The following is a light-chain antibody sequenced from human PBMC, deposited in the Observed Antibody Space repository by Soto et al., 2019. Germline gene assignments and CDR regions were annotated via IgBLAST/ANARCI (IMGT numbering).Light chain of an antibody. Sequence: QSVLTQPASVSGSPGQSITISCAGTSXDIGAYNYVSWYQQHPGKAPKLMIYEVTNRPSGVSNRFSGSKSGNTASLTISGLQAEDEADYYCSSYSSTSTLYVFGTGTKFTVL. V-gene: IGLV2-14*01. J-gene: IGLJ1*01. CDR3: SSYSSTSTLYV. CDR2: EVT. CDR1: SXDIGAYNY.